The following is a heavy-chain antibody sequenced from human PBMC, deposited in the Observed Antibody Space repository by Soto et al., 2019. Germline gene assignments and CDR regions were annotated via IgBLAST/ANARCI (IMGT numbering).Heavy chain of an antibody. J-gene: IGHJ4*02. Sequence: QVQLVQSGAEVKKPGSSVKVSCKDSGGTFNTFAISWVRQAPGQGLEWMGGIIPICGPSNYAEKFQGRVTITADKSTSTAYLELTSLTSEETAVYYWARAAKRYFDYWGQGTLVTVAA. CDR3: ARAAKRYFDY. CDR2: IIPICGPS. V-gene: IGHV1-69*06. CDR1: GGTFNTFA.